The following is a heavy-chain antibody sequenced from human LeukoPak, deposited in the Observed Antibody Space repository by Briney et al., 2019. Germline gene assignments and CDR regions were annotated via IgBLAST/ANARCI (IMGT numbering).Heavy chain of an antibody. CDR2: INQDGSEK. V-gene: IGHV3-7*03. J-gene: IGHJ5*02. CDR3: ARDWSGKGLDP. Sequence: GGSLRLSCAASGFSFSSYWMTWVRQTPGKGLEWVANINQDGSEKYYVDSVKGRFTISRDNAKNSLYLQMNSLRAEDTALYYCARDWSGKGLDPWGQGTLVTVSS. CDR1: GFSFSSYW.